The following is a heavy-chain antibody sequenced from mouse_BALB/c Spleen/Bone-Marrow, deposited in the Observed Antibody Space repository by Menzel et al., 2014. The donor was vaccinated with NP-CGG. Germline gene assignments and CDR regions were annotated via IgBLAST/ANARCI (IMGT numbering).Heavy chain of an antibody. CDR1: GFTFSSYY. D-gene: IGHD2-10*01. J-gene: IGHJ3*01. CDR2: INTNGGST. V-gene: IGHV5-6-2*01. Sequence: DVKLQESGGGSVNLGGSLKLSCAASGFTFSSYYMSWVRQTPDRRLELVAAINTNGGSTYYPDTVKGRFTISRDNANNTLYLQMSSLKSDDTALFYCARSPYYGNFAYWGQGTLVTVSA. CDR3: ARSPYYGNFAY.